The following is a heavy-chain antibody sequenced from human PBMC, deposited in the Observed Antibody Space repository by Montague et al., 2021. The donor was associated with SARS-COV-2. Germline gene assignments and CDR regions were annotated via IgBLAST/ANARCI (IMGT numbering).Heavy chain of an antibody. D-gene: IGHD2-15*01. CDR1: GGSIRSSDNY. CDR3: ARERRYCSGGSCYSGWFDP. V-gene: IGHV4-39*07. CDR2: IYHSGST. J-gene: IGHJ5*02. Sequence: SETLSLTCTVSGGSIRSSDNYWSWLRQHPGKGLEWIGSIYHSGSTYYNPSLKSRVTISVDTSKNQFSLKLSSVTAADTAVYYCARERRYCSGGSCYSGWFDPWGQGTLVTVSS.